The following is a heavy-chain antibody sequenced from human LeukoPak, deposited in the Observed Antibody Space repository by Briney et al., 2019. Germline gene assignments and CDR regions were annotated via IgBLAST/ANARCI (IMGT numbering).Heavy chain of an antibody. Sequence: GGSLRLSCAASGFTFSSYWMSWVRQAPGKGLGWVANIKQDGSERYYVDSAKGRITISRDNAKNSLYLQINSLRAEDTAVYYRATRACTGGSCLSRWGQGTLVTVSS. V-gene: IGHV3-7*01. CDR2: IKQDGSER. J-gene: IGHJ4*02. D-gene: IGHD2-15*01. CDR1: GFTFSSYW. CDR3: ATRACTGGSCLSR.